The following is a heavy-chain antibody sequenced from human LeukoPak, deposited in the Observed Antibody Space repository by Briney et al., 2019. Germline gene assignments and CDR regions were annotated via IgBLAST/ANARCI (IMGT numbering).Heavy chain of an antibody. CDR2: IYYSGST. V-gene: IGHV4-59*08. CDR3: ARRRGDFWSDYYAFDY. J-gene: IGHJ4*02. Sequence: PSETLSLTCTVSGGSINSYYWSWIRQPPGKGLEWIGYIYYSGSTNYNPSLTSRVTISLGTSKNQFSLKLSSVTAADTAVYYCARRRGDFWSDYYAFDYWGQGTLVTISS. D-gene: IGHD3-3*01. CDR1: GGSINSYY.